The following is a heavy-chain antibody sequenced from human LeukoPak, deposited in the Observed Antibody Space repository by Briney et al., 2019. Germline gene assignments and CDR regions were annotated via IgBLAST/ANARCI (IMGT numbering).Heavy chain of an antibody. V-gene: IGHV1-69*05. CDR1: GGTFSSYA. CDR2: IIPIFGTA. Sequence: ASVKVSCKASGGTFSSYAISWVRQAPGQGLEWMGGIIPIFGTANYAQKFQGRVTITTDESTSTAYMELSSLRSEDTAVYYCARALIQWTHPIAAAGTGSFDYWGQGTLVTVSS. J-gene: IGHJ4*02. D-gene: IGHD6-13*01. CDR3: ARALIQWTHPIAAAGTGSFDY.